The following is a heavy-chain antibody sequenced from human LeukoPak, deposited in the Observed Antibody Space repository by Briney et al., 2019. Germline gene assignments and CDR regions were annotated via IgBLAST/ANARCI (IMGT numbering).Heavy chain of an antibody. CDR2: IYHSGST. V-gene: IGHV4-38-2*02. CDR1: GYSISSGYY. D-gene: IGHD5-18*01. Sequence: SETLSLTCTVSGYSISSGYYWGWIRQPPGKGLEWIGSIYHSGSTYYNPSLKSRVTISVDTSKNQFSLKLSSVTAADTAVYYCARVGYSYGLNWFDPWGQGTLVTVSS. CDR3: ARVGYSYGLNWFDP. J-gene: IGHJ5*02.